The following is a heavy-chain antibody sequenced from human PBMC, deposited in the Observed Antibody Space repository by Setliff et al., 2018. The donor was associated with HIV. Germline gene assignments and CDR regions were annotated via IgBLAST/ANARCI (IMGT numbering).Heavy chain of an antibody. V-gene: IGHV4-34*01. Sequence: SETLSLTCAVYGGSFSGYYWSWIRQPPGKGLEWIGEINHSGSTNYNPSLKSRVTISVDTSKNQFSLKLSSVTAADKAVYYCARGRGSLPVLYYYYYYIDVWGKGTTVTVSS. CDR2: INHSGST. J-gene: IGHJ6*03. CDR3: ARGRGSLPVLYYYYYYIDV. D-gene: IGHD1-26*01. CDR1: GGSFSGYY.